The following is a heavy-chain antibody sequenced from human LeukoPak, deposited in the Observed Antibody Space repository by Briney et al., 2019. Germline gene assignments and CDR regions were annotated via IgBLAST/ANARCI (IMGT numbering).Heavy chain of an antibody. CDR3: ARGGDIVVVVAAETEYYFDY. CDR1: GFTFSSYW. D-gene: IGHD2-15*01. CDR2: IKQDGSEK. Sequence: GGSLRLSCAASGFTFSSYWMSWVRQAPGKGLEWVANIKQDGSEKYYVDSVKGRFTISRDNAKNSLYLQVNSLRAEDTAVYYCARGGDIVVVVAAETEYYFDYWGQGTLVTVSS. V-gene: IGHV3-7*03. J-gene: IGHJ4*02.